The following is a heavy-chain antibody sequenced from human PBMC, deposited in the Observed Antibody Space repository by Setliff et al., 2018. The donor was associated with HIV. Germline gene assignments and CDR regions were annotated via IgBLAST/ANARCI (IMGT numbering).Heavy chain of an antibody. J-gene: IGHJ4*02. Sequence: TLSLTCTVSGGSISSGDYFLSWIRQAPGKGLEWIGRIYYSGSAYYNPSLQSRVTISVDTSKNQVSLQLNSMTAADTAVYFCVRGPQWLVQKGRVYYFDYWGQVALVTVSS. V-gene: IGHV4-30-4*08. CDR3: VRGPQWLVQKGRVYYFDY. D-gene: IGHD6-19*01. CDR1: GGSISSGDYF. CDR2: IYYSGSA.